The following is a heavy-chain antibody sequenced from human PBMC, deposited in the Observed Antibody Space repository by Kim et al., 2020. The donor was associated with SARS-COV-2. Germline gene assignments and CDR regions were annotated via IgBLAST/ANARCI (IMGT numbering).Heavy chain of an antibody. CDR1: GGSISSSSYY. CDR2: IYYSGST. J-gene: IGHJ3*02. CDR3: ARHKGNTIFGVIIRDAFDI. V-gene: IGHV4-39*01. Sequence: SETLSLTCTVSGGSISSSSYYWGWIRQPPGKGLEWIGSIYYSGSTYYNPSLKSRVTISVDTSKNQFSLKLSSVTAADTAVYYCARHKGNTIFGVIIRDAFDISGQGTMVTVSS. D-gene: IGHD3-3*01.